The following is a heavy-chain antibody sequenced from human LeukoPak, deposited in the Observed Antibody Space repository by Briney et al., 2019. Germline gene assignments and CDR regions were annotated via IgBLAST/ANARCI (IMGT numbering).Heavy chain of an antibody. CDR2: ISGSGGST. D-gene: IGHD2-15*01. Sequence: GGSLRLSCAASGFTFSSYVMSWVRQAPGKGLEWVSAISGSGGSTYYADSVKGRFTISRDNSKNTLYLQMNSLRAEDTAVYYCAKVVCSGGSCYDGEFDYWGQGTLVTVSS. V-gene: IGHV3-23*01. CDR1: GFTFSSYV. CDR3: AKVVCSGGSCYDGEFDY. J-gene: IGHJ4*02.